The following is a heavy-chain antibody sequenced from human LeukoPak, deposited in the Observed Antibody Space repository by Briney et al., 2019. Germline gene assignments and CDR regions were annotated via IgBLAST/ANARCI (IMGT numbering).Heavy chain of an antibody. V-gene: IGHV1-46*01. D-gene: IGHD4-17*01. Sequence: GASVKVSCKSAGYTFTIYHMHWVRQAPGQGLEWMGRIDPTGGRTSYAQKFQDRVTMTRDTSTTTIYMELSSLRSEDTAVYYCARAFTVMGAFDIWGQGTMVTVSS. CDR3: ARAFTVMGAFDI. J-gene: IGHJ3*02. CDR1: GYTFTIYH. CDR2: IDPTGGRT.